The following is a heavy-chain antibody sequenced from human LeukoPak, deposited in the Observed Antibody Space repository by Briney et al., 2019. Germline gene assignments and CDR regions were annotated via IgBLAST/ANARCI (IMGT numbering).Heavy chain of an antibody. Sequence: SGGSLRLSCAASGFTVSSNYMSWVRQAPGKGLEWVSVIYSGGSTFYADSVKGRFTISRDNSKNTLYLQMNSLRAEDTAVYYCARWDPGAVILSYWGQGTLVTVSS. D-gene: IGHD3-16*02. V-gene: IGHV3-66*02. CDR3: ARWDPGAVILSY. CDR2: IYSGGST. J-gene: IGHJ4*02. CDR1: GFTVSSNY.